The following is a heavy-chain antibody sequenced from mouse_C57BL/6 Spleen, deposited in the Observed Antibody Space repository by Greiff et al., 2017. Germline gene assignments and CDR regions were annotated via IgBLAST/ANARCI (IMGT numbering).Heavy chain of an antibody. V-gene: IGHV3-6*01. D-gene: IGHD2-4*01. J-gene: IGHJ4*01. CDR1: GYSITSGYN. CDR3: AREDDYLYAMDY. CDR2: ISYDGSN. Sequence: EVKLVESGPGLVKPSQSLSLTCSVTGYSITSGYNWNWIRQFPGNKLEWMGYISYDGSNNYNPSLKNRISITRDTSKNQFFLKLNSVTTEDTATYYCAREDDYLYAMDYWGQGTSVTVSS.